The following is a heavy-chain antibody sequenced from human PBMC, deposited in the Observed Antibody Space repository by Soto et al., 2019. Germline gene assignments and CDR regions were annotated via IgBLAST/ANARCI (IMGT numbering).Heavy chain of an antibody. J-gene: IGHJ4*02. CDR1: GFTFSSYG. Sequence: QVQLVESGGGVVQPGWSLRLSCAASGFTFSSYGMHWVRQGPGKGLEWVAVIWYDGSKKYYAESVKGRFTISRENSENSLYLQMNSLSAEDTAVYYCARIMCGGDCYDVAYWGQGTLVTVSS. D-gene: IGHD2-21*02. CDR2: IWYDGSKK. CDR3: ARIMCGGDCYDVAY. V-gene: IGHV3-33*01.